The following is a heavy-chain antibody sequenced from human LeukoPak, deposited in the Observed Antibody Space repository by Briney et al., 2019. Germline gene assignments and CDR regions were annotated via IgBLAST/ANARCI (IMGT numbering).Heavy chain of an antibody. CDR3: ARLRDSSGYLDYFDY. CDR1: GGSISSYY. J-gene: IGHJ4*02. CDR2: IYYSGST. D-gene: IGHD3-22*01. Sequence: SETLSLTCTVSGGSISSYYWSWIRQPPGKGPEWIGYIYYSGSTNYNPSLKSRVTISVDTSKSQFSLKLSSVTAADTAVHYCARLRDSSGYLDYFDYWGQGTLVTVSS. V-gene: IGHV4-59*08.